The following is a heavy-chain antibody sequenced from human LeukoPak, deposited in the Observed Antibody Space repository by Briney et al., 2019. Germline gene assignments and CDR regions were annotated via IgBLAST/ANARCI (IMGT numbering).Heavy chain of an antibody. J-gene: IGHJ3*02. Sequence: SVKVSCKASGYTFTNYAMNWVRQAPGQGLEWMGGIIPIFGTANYAQKFQGRVTITADESMSTAYMELSSLRSEDTAVYYCARASFSYTMIVVVDAFDIWGQGTMVTVSS. CDR3: ARASFSYTMIVVVDAFDI. D-gene: IGHD3-22*01. V-gene: IGHV1-69*13. CDR1: GYTFTNYA. CDR2: IIPIFGTA.